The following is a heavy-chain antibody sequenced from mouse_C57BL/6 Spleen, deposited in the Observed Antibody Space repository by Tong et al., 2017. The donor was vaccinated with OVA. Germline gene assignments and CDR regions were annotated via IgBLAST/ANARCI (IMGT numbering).Heavy chain of an antibody. CDR2: INPYNGAT. J-gene: IGHJ3*01. V-gene: IGHV1-22*01. Sequence: EVQLQQSGPELVKPGASVKISCKASGYSFTGYYMHWVKQSHVKSLEWIGRINPYNGATSYNQNFKDKASLTVDKSSSTVYMEIHSHTSEDSAVTDCARSMITTRFAYRGKGTLVTVSA. CDR1: GYSFTGYY. D-gene: IGHD2-1*01. CDR3: ARSMITTRFAY.